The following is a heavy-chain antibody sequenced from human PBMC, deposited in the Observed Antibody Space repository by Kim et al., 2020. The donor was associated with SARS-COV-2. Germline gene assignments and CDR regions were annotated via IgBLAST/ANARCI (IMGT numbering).Heavy chain of an antibody. D-gene: IGHD3-10*01. V-gene: IGHV3-9*01. CDR2: ISWNSGSI. CDR3: AKDIGIYGSGAGGGMDD. CDR1: GFTFDDYA. Sequence: GGSLRLSCAASGFTFDDYAMHWVRQAPGKGLEWVSGISWNSGSIGYADSVKGRFTISRDNAKNSLYLQMNSLRAEDTALYYCAKDIGIYGSGAGGGMDD. J-gene: IGHJ6*01.